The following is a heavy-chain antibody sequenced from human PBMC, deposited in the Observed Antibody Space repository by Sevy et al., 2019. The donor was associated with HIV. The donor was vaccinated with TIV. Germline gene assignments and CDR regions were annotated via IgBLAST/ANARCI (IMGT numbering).Heavy chain of an antibody. D-gene: IGHD3-9*01. CDR1: GFTFSIYW. CDR3: AREIFHGGAFDI. J-gene: IGHJ3*02. Sequence: GGSLRLSCATSGFTFSIYWMNWVRQTPGKGLEWVANINQDGSEKYYVDSVKGRFTISRDNAKNSVYLQMNSLRAEDTAVYYCAREIFHGGAFDIWGQGTMVTVSS. CDR2: INQDGSEK. V-gene: IGHV3-7*01.